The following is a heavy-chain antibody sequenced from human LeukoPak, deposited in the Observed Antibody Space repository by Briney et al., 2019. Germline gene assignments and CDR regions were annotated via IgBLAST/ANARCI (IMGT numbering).Heavy chain of an antibody. CDR2: ISSSSSYI. V-gene: IGHV3-21*01. Sequence: PGGCLRLSCAASGFTFSSYSMNWVRQAPGKGLEWVSSISSSSSYIYYADSVKGRFTISRDNAKNSLYLQMNSLRAEDTAVYYCARNSGSPTYYFDYWGQGTLVTVSS. CDR3: ARNSGSPTYYFDY. J-gene: IGHJ4*02. D-gene: IGHD1-26*01. CDR1: GFTFSSYS.